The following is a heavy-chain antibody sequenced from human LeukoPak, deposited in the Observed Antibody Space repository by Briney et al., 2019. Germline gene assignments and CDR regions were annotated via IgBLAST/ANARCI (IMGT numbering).Heavy chain of an antibody. J-gene: IGHJ5*02. D-gene: IGHD3-22*01. Sequence: PSETLSLICAVSGGSISRSGYSWSWIRQPPGKGLDWIAYIYYTGSTYYDPSLKSRVTISLDTSKNQFSLKLTSVTAADTAVYYCARGGDSSGYEGRFDPWGQGTLVTVSS. CDR2: IYYTGST. CDR1: GGSISRSGYS. CDR3: ARGGDSSGYEGRFDP. V-gene: IGHV4-30-4*07.